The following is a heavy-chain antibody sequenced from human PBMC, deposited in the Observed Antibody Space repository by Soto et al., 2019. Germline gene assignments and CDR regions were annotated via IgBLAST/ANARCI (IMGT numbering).Heavy chain of an antibody. V-gene: IGHV4-39*01. CDR3: ARQSYGSGSYSNLFDP. D-gene: IGHD3-10*01. CDR2: IYYSGST. J-gene: IGHJ5*02. Sequence: LLPPGKGLEWIGSIYYSGSTYYNPALKSRVTISVDTSKNQFSLKLSSVTAADTAVYYCARQSYGSGSYSNLFDPSGQGTLVTVS.